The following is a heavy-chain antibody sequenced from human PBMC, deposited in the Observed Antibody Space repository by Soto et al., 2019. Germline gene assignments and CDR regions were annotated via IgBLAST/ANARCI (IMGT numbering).Heavy chain of an antibody. V-gene: IGHV3-23*01. D-gene: IGHD1-1*01. CDR2: ISDRGDTT. J-gene: IGHJ4*02. Sequence: LRLSCAASGFTISSNAMYWVRQAPGKGLEWVSAISDRGDTTHYADSVKGRFTISRDTSKNTLYLQLNTLRADDTAVYYCAKDKPGTSSFDYWGQGTLVTVSS. CDR1: GFTISSNA. CDR3: AKDKPGTSSFDY.